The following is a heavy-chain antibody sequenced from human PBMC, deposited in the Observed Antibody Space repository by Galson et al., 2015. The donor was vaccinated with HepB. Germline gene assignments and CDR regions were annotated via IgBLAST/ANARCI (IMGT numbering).Heavy chain of an antibody. V-gene: IGHV3-7*01. CDR2: IKQDGSEK. J-gene: IGHJ4*02. Sequence: SLRLSCAASGFTFSRYWMSWVRQAPGKGLEWVANIKQDGSEKYYVDSVKGRFTISRDNAKNSLYLQMNSLRAEDTAVYYCARGGGSYDYWGQGTLVTVSS. CDR1: GFTFSRYW. CDR3: ARGGGSYDY. D-gene: IGHD1-26*01.